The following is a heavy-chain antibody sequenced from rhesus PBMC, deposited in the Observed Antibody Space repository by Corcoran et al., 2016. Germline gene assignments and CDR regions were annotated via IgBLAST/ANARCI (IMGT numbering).Heavy chain of an antibody. D-gene: IGHD6-13*01. CDR2: INSGGGSI. CDR3: AIITAYSSWSGGLDS. V-gene: IGHV3S5*01. CDR1: GFTFSSYG. Sequence: EVQLVESGGGLVQPGGSLRLSCAASGFTFSSYGMSWVRPAPGKGLEWVTAINSGGGSIYYADSVKGRFTISRDNSKNTLSLQMNSLRAEDTAVYYCAIITAYSSWSGGLDSWGQGVVVTVSS. J-gene: IGHJ6*01.